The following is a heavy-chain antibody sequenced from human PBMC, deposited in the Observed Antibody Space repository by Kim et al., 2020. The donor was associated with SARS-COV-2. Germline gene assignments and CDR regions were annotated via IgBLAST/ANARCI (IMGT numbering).Heavy chain of an antibody. J-gene: IGHJ4*02. CDR2: ISYDGSNK. CDR1: GFTFSSYS. V-gene: IGHV3-30*04. D-gene: IGHD3-10*01. Sequence: GGSLRLSCAASGFTFSSYSMHWVRQAPGKGLEWVAVISYDGSNKYYADSVKGRFTISRDNSKNTLYLQMNSPRAEDTAVYYCARGGNVWFGEVLALDYWGQGTLVTVAS. CDR3: ARGGNVWFGEVLALDY.